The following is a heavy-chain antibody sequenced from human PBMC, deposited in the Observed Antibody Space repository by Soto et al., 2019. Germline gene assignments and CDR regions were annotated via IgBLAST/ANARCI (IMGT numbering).Heavy chain of an antibody. Sequence: QVQLQESGPGLVKPSETLSLTCTVSGGSVSNGSYYWSWIRQPPGKGLEWIGYIYYSGSTNYNPSLKSRVTISVDTSKNQFSLKLSSVTAADTAVYYCARRTTVAKNWYFDLWGRGTLVTVSS. J-gene: IGHJ2*01. CDR3: ARRTTVAKNWYFDL. CDR1: GGSVSNGSYY. D-gene: IGHD4-17*01. CDR2: IYYSGST. V-gene: IGHV4-61*01.